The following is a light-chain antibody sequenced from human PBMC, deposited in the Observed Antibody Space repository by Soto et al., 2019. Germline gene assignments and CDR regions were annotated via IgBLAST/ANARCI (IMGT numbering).Light chain of an antibody. J-gene: IGKJ1*01. CDR1: QSISSW. CDR3: QQYNSYWT. CDR2: DAS. V-gene: IGKV1-5*01. Sequence: DIQMTQSPSTLSASVGERDNITCRASQSISSWVTWYQQKPGKAPNLLIYDASTLASGFPSRFSGRGSGTEFTLTISSLQSDDFATYYCQQYNSYWTFGQGTKVDIK.